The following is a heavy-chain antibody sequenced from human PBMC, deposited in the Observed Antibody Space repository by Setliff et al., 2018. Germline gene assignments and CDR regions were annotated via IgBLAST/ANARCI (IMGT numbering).Heavy chain of an antibody. J-gene: IGHJ4*02. CDR1: GGSISSSSYY. CDR2: IYYSGST. CDR3: ARERMYYNFWSGYSDY. V-gene: IGHV4-39*07. D-gene: IGHD3-3*01. Sequence: SETLSLTCTVPGGSISSSSYYWGWIRQPPGKGLEWIGSIYYSGSTYYNPSLKSRVTISVDTSKNQFSLKLSSVTAADTAVYYCARERMYYNFWSGYSDYWGQGTLVTVSS.